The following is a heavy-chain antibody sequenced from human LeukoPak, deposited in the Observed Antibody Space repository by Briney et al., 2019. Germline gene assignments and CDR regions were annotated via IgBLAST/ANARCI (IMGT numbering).Heavy chain of an antibody. Sequence: GASVKVSCKASGYTFTGYYMHWVRQAPGQGLEWMGWINTHHGTTQLAQKFQGRVTMSTDSSTSTAYMELESLRFDDTAMYYCARDGVVVVVASTVPNWFDPWGQGTLVTVSS. V-gene: IGHV1-18*04. CDR3: ARDGVVVVVASTVPNWFDP. J-gene: IGHJ5*02. CDR2: INTHHGTT. CDR1: GYTFTGYY. D-gene: IGHD2-15*01.